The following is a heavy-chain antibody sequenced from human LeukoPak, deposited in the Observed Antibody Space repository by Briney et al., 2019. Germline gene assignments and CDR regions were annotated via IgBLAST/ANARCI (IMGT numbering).Heavy chain of an antibody. J-gene: IGHJ6*03. CDR2: ISTYNCNT. CDR1: DYTLLTYG. Sequence: ASVKFSFKDSDYTLLTYGLNWVRQAPGQGLEWMGWISTYNCNTHYAQKLQGRVTMTTDTSTRTAYMELRSLTSNDTGIYYCARPAKAAHYYYYLHGWGRGTTVTVSS. V-gene: IGHV1-18*01. CDR3: ARPAKAAHYYYYLHG. D-gene: IGHD6-25*01.